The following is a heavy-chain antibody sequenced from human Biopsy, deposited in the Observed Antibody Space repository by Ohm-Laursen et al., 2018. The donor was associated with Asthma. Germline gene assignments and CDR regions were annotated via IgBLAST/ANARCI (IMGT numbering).Heavy chain of an antibody. CDR2: IMTVFGTT. D-gene: IGHD6-19*01. CDR3: ARCQVGYSSGWSLLLKKIYYSGMDV. CDR1: GGTHSNFA. Sequence: SSVKVSCKAPGGTHSNFAISWVRQAPGQGLEWLGGIMTVFGTTNYAQKFQGRVTITADESTSTAYMEVTSLRSEDTAIYYCARCQVGYSSGWSLLLKKIYYSGMDVWGQGTAVTVSS. J-gene: IGHJ6*02. V-gene: IGHV1-69*01.